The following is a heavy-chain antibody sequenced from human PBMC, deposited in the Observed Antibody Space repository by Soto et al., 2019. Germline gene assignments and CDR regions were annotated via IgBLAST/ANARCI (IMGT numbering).Heavy chain of an antibody. CDR3: ARSYCSSTTCQHLFDR. Sequence: SGPTLVNPTQTLTLTCTFSGFSLSTSGVGVGWIRQPPGKALEWLALIYWDDDKRYSPSLKSRLTITKDTSKNQVVLTMTHMDPVDTATYYCARSYCSSTTCQHLFDRWRKGTLGTVSS. D-gene: IGHD2-2*01. CDR1: GFSLSTSGVG. V-gene: IGHV2-5*02. CDR2: IYWDDDK. J-gene: IGHJ5*02.